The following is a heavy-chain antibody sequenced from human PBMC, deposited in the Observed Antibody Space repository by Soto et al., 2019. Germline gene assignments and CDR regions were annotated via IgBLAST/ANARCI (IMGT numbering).Heavy chain of an antibody. V-gene: IGHV3-74*01. Sequence: GGSLRLSCAASGFTFSSHWMHWVRQVPGKGLVWVSRINGDGRTTSYADSVEGRFTISRDNAKNTLYLQMNSLRAEDTAVYYCARTIMGIYAFDIWGQGTLVTVSS. CDR2: INGDGRTT. D-gene: IGHD2-21*01. CDR3: ARTIMGIYAFDI. J-gene: IGHJ3*02. CDR1: GFTFSSHW.